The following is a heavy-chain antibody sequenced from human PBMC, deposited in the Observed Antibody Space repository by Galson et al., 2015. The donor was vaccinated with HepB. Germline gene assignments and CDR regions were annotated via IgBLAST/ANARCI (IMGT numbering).Heavy chain of an antibody. CDR3: ARGHYGLDV. J-gene: IGHJ6*02. CDR1: GFTVRVPW. V-gene: IGHV3-7*03. Sequence: ALRIACAASGFTVRVPWLRGVRQAPGDGLEWVANINPDGRENHYADSVKGRSTIPRDNSENSLYLQMNSLRAEDTAMYYCARGHYGLDVWGQGTTVIVSS. CDR2: INPDGREN.